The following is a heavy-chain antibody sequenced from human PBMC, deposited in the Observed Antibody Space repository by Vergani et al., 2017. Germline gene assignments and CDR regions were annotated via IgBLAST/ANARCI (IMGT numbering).Heavy chain of an antibody. CDR3: ARQTRGYSYGTVCMDV. D-gene: IGHD5-18*01. V-gene: IGHV5-51*01. CDR1: GYSFTSYW. Sequence: EVQLVQSGAEVTKPGESLKISCKGSGYSFTSYWIGWVRQMPGKGLEWMGIIYPGDSDTRYSPSFQGQVTISAVKSTSTAYLQWSSLKASDTAMYYCARQTRGYSYGTVCMDVWGQGTTVTVSS. CDR2: IYPGDSDT. J-gene: IGHJ6*02.